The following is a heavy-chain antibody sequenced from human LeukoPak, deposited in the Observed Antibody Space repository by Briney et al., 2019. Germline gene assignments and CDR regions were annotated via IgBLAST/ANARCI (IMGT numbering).Heavy chain of an antibody. CDR2: NDGGRI. V-gene: IGHV3-66*01. CDR3: ARIIAARYYSDY. Sequence: GGSLRLSCVASGFTVRPGYMGHNYMSWVRQAPGKGLEWVAANDGGRIYYADSVKGRFTISRDNAKNSLYLQMNSLRAEDTAVYYCARIIAARYYSDYWGQGTLVTVSS. CDR1: GFTVRPGYMGHNY. J-gene: IGHJ4*02. D-gene: IGHD6-6*01.